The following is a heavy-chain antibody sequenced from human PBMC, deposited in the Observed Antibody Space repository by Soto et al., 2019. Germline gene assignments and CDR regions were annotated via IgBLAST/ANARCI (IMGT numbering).Heavy chain of an antibody. J-gene: IGHJ4*02. Sequence: SETLSLTCAVYGGSFSGYYWSWIRQPPGQGLEWIGEINHSGRTNENPSLKSRVTISVDTSKNQFSLKLRSVTAADTAVYYCARGITMKLAVQGDAPDNYYFDSWGQGRLVTVSS. V-gene: IGHV4-34*01. CDR1: GGSFSGYY. CDR2: INHSGRT. CDR3: ARGITMKLAVQGDAPDNYYFDS. D-gene: IGHD3-22*01.